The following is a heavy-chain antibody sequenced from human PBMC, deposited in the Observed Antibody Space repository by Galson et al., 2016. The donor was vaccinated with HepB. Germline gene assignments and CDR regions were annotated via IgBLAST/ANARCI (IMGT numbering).Heavy chain of an antibody. CDR1: GFTFSSYG. D-gene: IGHD2/OR15-2a*01. CDR3: AKEAYCTTFTCRDLNWFDP. CDR2: ISGSGGNT. Sequence: SLRLSCAASGFTFSSYGMTWVRQAPGKGLEWVSGISGSGGNTYYANSVRGRLTISRDNSKNTVYLQMKSLRPEDTAIYYCAKEAYCTTFTCRDLNWFDPWGQGTLVTVSS. V-gene: IGHV3-23*01. J-gene: IGHJ5*02.